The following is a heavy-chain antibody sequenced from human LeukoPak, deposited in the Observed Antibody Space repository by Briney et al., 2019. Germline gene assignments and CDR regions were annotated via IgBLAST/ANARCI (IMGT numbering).Heavy chain of an antibody. J-gene: IGHJ5*02. CDR1: GFTIIGYA. CDR3: TSKEIGYSFGHGLDA. D-gene: IGHD5-18*01. V-gene: IGHV3-30*03. Sequence: GGALRLSSAASGFTIIGYAMYWGRQAPGKGLEFVASISHEATVRYRESVKGRFTISRHASKNTMYLQRNSLSVEHSMLYCCTSKEIGYSFGHGLDAWGQGTKVTVS. CDR2: ISHEATV.